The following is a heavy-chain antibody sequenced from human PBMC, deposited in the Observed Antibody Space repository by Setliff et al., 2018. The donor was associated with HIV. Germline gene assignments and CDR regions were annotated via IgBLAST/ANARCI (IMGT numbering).Heavy chain of an antibody. V-gene: IGHV3-48*01. D-gene: IGHD3-22*01. J-gene: IGHJ3*02. CDR1: GFTFSTYS. CDR3: ARDRRYYDSRQPWAFDI. Sequence: GGSLRLSCAASGFTFSTYSMNGVSQAPGKGLEWVSYISSVGTIYYADSVKVRFTISRDNARNSLYLQMDSLRAEDTALYYCARDRRYYDSRQPWAFDIWGQGTMVTVSS. CDR2: ISSVGTI.